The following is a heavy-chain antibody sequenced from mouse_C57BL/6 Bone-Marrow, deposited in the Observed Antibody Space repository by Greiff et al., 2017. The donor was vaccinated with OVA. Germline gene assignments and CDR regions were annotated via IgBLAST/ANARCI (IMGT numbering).Heavy chain of an antibody. CDR1: GFTFSDYG. V-gene: IGHV5-17*01. J-gene: IGHJ3*01. D-gene: IGHD2-4*01. CDR2: ISSGSSTI. CDR3: ARLYYDYGGFAY. Sequence: DVKLVESGGGLVKPGGSLKLSCAASGFTFSDYGMHWVRQAPENGLEWVAYISSGSSTIYYADTVKGRFTISRDNAKNTLFLQMTSLRSEDTAMYYCARLYYDYGGFAYWGQGTLVTVSA.